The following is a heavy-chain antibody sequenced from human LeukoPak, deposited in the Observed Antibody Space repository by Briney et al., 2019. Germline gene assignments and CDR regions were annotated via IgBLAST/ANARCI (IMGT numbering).Heavy chain of an antibody. V-gene: IGHV3-23*01. CDR1: GFTFSSYS. CDR3: AKAAYGDYVNWFDP. D-gene: IGHD4-17*01. Sequence: GSLRLSCAASGFTFSSYSMNWVRQAPGKGLEWVSSIGGSGRGTYYAASAKGRFTISRDNSKKTVFLQMNSLRAEDTAIYYCAKAAYGDYVNWFDPWGQGTLVIVSS. J-gene: IGHJ5*02. CDR2: IGGSGRGT.